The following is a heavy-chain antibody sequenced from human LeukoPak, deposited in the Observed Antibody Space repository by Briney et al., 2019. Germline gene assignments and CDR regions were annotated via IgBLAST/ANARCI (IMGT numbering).Heavy chain of an antibody. Sequence: PGGSLRLSCAASGFTASSNYLNWVRQAPGKGLEWVSIIYSGGSTFYADSVKGRFTISRDNSKNTLYLQMNSLRAEDTAVYYCAAWLPPIDYWGQGTLVTVSS. D-gene: IGHD5-12*01. CDR1: GFTASSNY. J-gene: IGHJ4*02. V-gene: IGHV3-66*01. CDR2: IYSGGST. CDR3: AAWLPPIDY.